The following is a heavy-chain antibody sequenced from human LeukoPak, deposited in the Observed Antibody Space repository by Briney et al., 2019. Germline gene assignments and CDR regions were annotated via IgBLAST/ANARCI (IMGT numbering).Heavy chain of an antibody. CDR1: GGTFSSYA. V-gene: IGHV1-69*05. D-gene: IGHD3-10*01. J-gene: IGHJ6*03. CDR3: ASPYGSGSGYYYYYMDV. Sequence: SVKVSCKASGGTFSSYAISWVRQAPGQGLEWMGGIIPILGTANYAQKFQGRVTITTDESTSTAYMELSSLRSEDTAVYYCASPYGSGSGYYYYYMDVWGKGTTDTVSS. CDR2: IIPILGTA.